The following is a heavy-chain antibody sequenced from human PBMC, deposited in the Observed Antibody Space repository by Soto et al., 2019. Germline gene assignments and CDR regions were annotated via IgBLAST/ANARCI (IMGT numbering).Heavy chain of an antibody. Sequence: GGSLRLSCAASGFTFSSYAMHWVRQAPGKGLEWVAVISYDGSNKYYADSVKGRFTISRDNSKNTLYLQMNSLRAEDTAVYYCARDLVVVPAAIIPVYYYYGMDVWGQGTTVTVSS. CDR3: ARDLVVVPAAIIPVYYYYGMDV. J-gene: IGHJ6*02. CDR1: GFTFSSYA. CDR2: ISYDGSNK. V-gene: IGHV3-30-3*01. D-gene: IGHD2-2*01.